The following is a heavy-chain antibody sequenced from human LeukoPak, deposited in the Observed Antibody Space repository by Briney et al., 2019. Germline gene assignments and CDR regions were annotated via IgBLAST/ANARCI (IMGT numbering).Heavy chain of an antibody. J-gene: IGHJ4*02. Sequence: GGSLRLSCAASGFTVTSNYMTWVRQAPGKGLEWVAIIYSGGYTDYADSVKGRLTISRDNSKNTLYLQMNSLRAEDTAVYYCARRLEYSGSKGVFDYWGQGTLVTVSS. V-gene: IGHV3-66*01. CDR1: GFTVTSNY. CDR2: IYSGGYT. D-gene: IGHD1-26*01. CDR3: ARRLEYSGSKGVFDY.